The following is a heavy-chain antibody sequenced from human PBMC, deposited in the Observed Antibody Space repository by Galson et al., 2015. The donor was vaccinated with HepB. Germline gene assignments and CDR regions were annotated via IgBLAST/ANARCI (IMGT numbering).Heavy chain of an antibody. J-gene: IGHJ3*02. CDR1: GFTFSSYG. CDR3: ARNLPSGSGFPFDI. CDR2: ISSDGSNK. D-gene: IGHD3-22*01. Sequence: SLRLSCAASGFTFSSYGMHWVRRAPGKGLEWVTLISSDGSNKYYADSVKGRFTVSRDNSKNTVYLQMNSLRAEDTAVYYCARNLPSGSGFPFDIWGQGTKVTVSS. V-gene: IGHV3-30*03.